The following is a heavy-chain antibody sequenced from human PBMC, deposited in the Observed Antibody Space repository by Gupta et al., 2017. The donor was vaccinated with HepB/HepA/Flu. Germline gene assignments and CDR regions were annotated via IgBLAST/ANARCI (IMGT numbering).Heavy chain of an antibody. V-gene: IGHV3-30*18. D-gene: IGHD5-18*01. CDR3: AKDHVPFLTAMVSL. Sequence: QVQLVESGGGVVQPGRSLRLSCAASGFTFSSYGMHWVRQAPGKGLEWVAVISYDGSNKYYADSGKGRFTISRDNSKNTLYLQMNSMRAEDTAVYYCAKDHVPFLTAMVSLWGQGNLGYRLL. J-gene: IGHJ4*02. CDR2: ISYDGSNK. CDR1: GFTFSSYG.